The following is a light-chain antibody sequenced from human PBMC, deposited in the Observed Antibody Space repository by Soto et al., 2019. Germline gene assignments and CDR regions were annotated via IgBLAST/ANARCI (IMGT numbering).Light chain of an antibody. V-gene: IGKV3-20*01. CDR1: ESVSSTY. CDR2: GAS. Sequence: IVLTQFPGTLSLSPGERATLSCRASESVSSTYLAWYQHKPGQPPRLLIYGASSRATGIPDRFSGSGSGTDFTLTIGRLEPEDFAVYYCQQSGTSPPVTFGGGTKVDIK. CDR3: QQSGTSPPVT. J-gene: IGKJ4*01.